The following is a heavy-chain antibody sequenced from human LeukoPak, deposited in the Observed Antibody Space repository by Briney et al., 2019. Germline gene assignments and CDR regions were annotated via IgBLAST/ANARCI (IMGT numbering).Heavy chain of an antibody. CDR2: ISPSGGGT. D-gene: IGHD2-21*01. CDR1: GFTFNNYA. Sequence: PGGSLRLSCAASGFTFNNYAMNWVRQAPGKGPEWVSAISPSGGGTYYATSVKGRLTISRDNSKNTLYLEMNSLGADDTAVYYCAKGYNGDYLKPDYWGQGTLVTVSS. J-gene: IGHJ4*02. CDR3: AKGYNGDYLKPDY. V-gene: IGHV3-23*01.